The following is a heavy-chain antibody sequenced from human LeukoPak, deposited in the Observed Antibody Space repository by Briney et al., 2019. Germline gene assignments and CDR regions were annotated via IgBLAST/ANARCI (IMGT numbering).Heavy chain of an antibody. Sequence: GGSLRLSCAASGFTISSNYMNWVRQAPGKGLEWVSVIYSGGSTYYADSVKGRFTISRDNSKNTLYLQMYSLRVEDTAVYYCARGPSTVTPFDYWGQGTLVTVSS. CDR1: GFTISSNY. J-gene: IGHJ4*02. CDR2: IYSGGST. CDR3: ARGPSTVTPFDY. D-gene: IGHD4-17*01. V-gene: IGHV3-53*01.